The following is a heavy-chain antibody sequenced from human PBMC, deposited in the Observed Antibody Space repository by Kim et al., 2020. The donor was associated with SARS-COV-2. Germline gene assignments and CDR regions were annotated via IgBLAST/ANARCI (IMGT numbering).Heavy chain of an antibody. J-gene: IGHJ6*03. CDR3: ARARRTTYNCNCYRMDG. CDR2: INTNTGNT. V-gene: IGHV7-4-1*02. Sequence: ASVKVSCKASGYTFTSYGMSWVRQAPGQGLEWMGWINTNTGNTTYAQNFPGRFVLTLDTSISTAYLQMSSLRAEDTAVYYCARARRTTYNCNCYRMDGLG. D-gene: IGHD2-15*01. CDR1: GYTFTSYG.